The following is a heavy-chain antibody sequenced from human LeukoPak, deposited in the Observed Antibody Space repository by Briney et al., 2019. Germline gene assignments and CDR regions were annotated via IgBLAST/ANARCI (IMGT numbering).Heavy chain of an antibody. CDR1: GGSISSYY. CDR3: ARSGNEPILRYFDWLSHYYYMDV. D-gene: IGHD3-9*01. V-gene: IGHV4-59*01. Sequence: ASETLSLTCTVSGGSISSYYWSWIRQPPGKGLEWIGYIYYSGSTNYNPSLKSRVTISVDTSKNQFSLKLSSVTAADTAVYYFARSGNEPILRYFDWLSHYYYMDVWGKGTTVTISS. J-gene: IGHJ6*03. CDR2: IYYSGST.